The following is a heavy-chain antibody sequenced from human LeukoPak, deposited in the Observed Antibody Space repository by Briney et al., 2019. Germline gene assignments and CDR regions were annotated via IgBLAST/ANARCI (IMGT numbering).Heavy chain of an antibody. V-gene: IGHV1-46*01. J-gene: IGHJ6*02. CDR2: INPSGGST. Sequence: GASVTVSCTASGYTFTSYYMHWVRQAPGQGLEWMGIINPSGGSTSYAQKFQGRVTMTRDTSTSTVYMELSSLRSEDTAVYYCATTITLNYYGMDVWGQGTTVTVSS. D-gene: IGHD1-14*01. CDR3: ATTITLNYYGMDV. CDR1: GYTFTSYY.